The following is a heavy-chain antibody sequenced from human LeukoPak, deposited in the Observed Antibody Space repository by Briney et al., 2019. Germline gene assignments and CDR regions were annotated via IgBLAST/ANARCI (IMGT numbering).Heavy chain of an antibody. J-gene: IGHJ4*02. D-gene: IGHD4/OR15-4a*01. CDR1: GFTFSIYT. CDR2: ITSSSSSI. CDR3: ARDLAWGAY. V-gene: IGHV3-21*01. Sequence: GGSLRLSCVASGFTFSIYTMSWVRQAPGKGLEWVSSITSSSSSIYSADSVKGRLTTSRDNAKNSLYLEMSSLRDEDTAVYYCARDLAWGAYWGQGTLVTVSS.